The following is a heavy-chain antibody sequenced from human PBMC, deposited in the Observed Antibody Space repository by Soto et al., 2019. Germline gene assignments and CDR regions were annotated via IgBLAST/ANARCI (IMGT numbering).Heavy chain of an antibody. Sequence: ASVKVSCKASGYTFTTYAIHWVRQAPGQRLEWMGWINAGNGKTKYSQKFQDRVTITRDTSATTAYMELSSLTSEDTAVYYCARAGDDCSTTSCYMIDYWGQGTLVTVSS. CDR2: INAGNGKT. D-gene: IGHD2-2*02. CDR1: GYTFTTYA. V-gene: IGHV1-3*01. CDR3: ARAGDDCSTTSCYMIDY. J-gene: IGHJ4*02.